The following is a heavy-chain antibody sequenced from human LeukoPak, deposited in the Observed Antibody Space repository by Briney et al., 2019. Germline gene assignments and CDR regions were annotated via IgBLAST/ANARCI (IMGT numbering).Heavy chain of an antibody. CDR2: ISYDGSNK. Sequence: GGSLRLSCAASGFTFSSYAMHWVRQAPGKGLEWVAVISYDGSNKYYADSVKGRFTISRDNSKNTLYLQMNSLRAEDTAVYYCARDRYDPARYYFDYWGQGTLVTVSS. D-gene: IGHD3-9*01. V-gene: IGHV3-30-3*01. CDR1: GFTFSSYA. CDR3: ARDRYDPARYYFDY. J-gene: IGHJ4*02.